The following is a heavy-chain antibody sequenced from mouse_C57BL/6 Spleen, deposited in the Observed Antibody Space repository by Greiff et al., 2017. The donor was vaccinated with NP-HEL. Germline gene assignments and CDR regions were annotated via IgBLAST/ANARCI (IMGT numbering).Heavy chain of an antibody. D-gene: IGHD1-1*01. CDR3: TGPSTVVAPYWYFDV. V-gene: IGHV6-3*01. CDR2: IRLKSDNYAT. J-gene: IGHJ1*03. Sequence: EVKVVESGGGLVQPGGSMKLSCVASGFTFSNYWMNWVRQSPEKGLEWVAQIRLKSDNYATHYAESVKGRFTISRDDSKSSVYLQMNNLRAEDTGIYYCTGPSTVVAPYWYFDVWGTGTTVTVSS. CDR1: GFTFSNYW.